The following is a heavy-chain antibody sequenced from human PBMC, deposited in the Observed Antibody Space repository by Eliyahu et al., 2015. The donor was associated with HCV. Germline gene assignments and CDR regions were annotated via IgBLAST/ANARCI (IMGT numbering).Heavy chain of an antibody. CDR1: GFTFXGYG. Sequence: VQLVESGGGLVQPGGSLRLSCAASGFTFXGYGMGWVRQAPGKGLXWGSGISXDGTRTYYADSVKGRFTISRDNSKNTVYVQMNSLRAEDTALYYCAKEGYCTSTYCYEAFDVWGQGTMVTVSS. V-gene: IGHV3-23*04. CDR3: AKEGYCTSTYCYEAFDV. D-gene: IGHD2-2*01. J-gene: IGHJ3*01. CDR2: ISXDGTRT.